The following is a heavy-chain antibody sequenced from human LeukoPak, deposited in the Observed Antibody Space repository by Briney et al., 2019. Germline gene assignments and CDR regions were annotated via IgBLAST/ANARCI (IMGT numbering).Heavy chain of an antibody. V-gene: IGHV3-74*01. CDR3: GRGELPAAVDC. CDR2: INSDGSNT. D-gene: IGHD2-2*01. J-gene: IGHJ4*02. Sequence: GGSLRLSCAASGFTFSNYYMHWVRQAPGKGLVWVSHINSDGSNTNYADSVKGRFTISGDNAKNTLYLQMNSLRVEDTAVYYCGRGELPAAVDCWGQGTLVTVSS. CDR1: GFTFSNYY.